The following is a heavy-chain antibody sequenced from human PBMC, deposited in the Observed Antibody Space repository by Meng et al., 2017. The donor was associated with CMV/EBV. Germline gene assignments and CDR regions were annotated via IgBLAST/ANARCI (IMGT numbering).Heavy chain of an antibody. CDR1: GFTFSDYY. D-gene: IGHD6-19*01. V-gene: IGHV1-2*02. CDR2: VNSNNDAT. CDR3: VRSSGWSLFDY. J-gene: IGHJ4*02. Sequence: QVQLGQSGAEIKKPGASVKVSCTTSGFTFSDYYIHWVRQAPGQGLEWMGWVNSNNDATNYARKFQGRVSMTRDTSISTAHMGLSRLMSDDTAVYYCVRSSGWSLFDYWGQGTLVTVSS.